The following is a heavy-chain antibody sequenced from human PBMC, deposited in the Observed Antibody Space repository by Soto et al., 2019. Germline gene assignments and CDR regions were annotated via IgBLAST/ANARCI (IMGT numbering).Heavy chain of an antibody. CDR3: AKGGYASPFDY. D-gene: IGHD1-1*01. CDR2: VRGVDTST. J-gene: IGHJ4*02. V-gene: IGHV3-23*01. CDR1: GFSFSNYA. Sequence: GGALRLSCSASGFSFSNYALTWVRQAPGKGLEWVSTVRGVDTSTYYADSVKGRFTISRDNSMNTLFLDMSSLRAEDTAIYYCAKGGYASPFDYWGLGTLVTVSS.